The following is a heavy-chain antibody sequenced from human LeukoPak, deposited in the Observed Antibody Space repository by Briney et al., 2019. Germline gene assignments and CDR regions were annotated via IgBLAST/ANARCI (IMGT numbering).Heavy chain of an antibody. D-gene: IGHD3-10*01. J-gene: IGHJ4*02. Sequence: GASVKVSFKASGYIFTDYYMHWVRQAPGQGLEWMGWINPNSGGTNYAQRFQGRVTMTRDTSISTAYMELSRLRSDDTAVYYCARVYGDHYGSGVIDYWGQGTLVTVSS. V-gene: IGHV1-2*02. CDR2: INPNSGGT. CDR1: GYIFTDYY. CDR3: ARVYGDHYGSGVIDY.